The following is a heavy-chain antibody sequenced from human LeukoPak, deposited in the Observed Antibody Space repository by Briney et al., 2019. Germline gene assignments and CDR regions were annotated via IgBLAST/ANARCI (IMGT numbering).Heavy chain of an antibody. CDR1: GFTFSNYA. Sequence: GGSLRLSCAASGFTFSNYAMTWVRQAPGKGLEWVSVISGSGDTTNYADSVKGRFTISRDNSKNTLYLQMNSLRAEDTAVYCCARGPSGYHNTGGQGTLVTVSS. CDR2: ISGSGDTT. CDR3: ARGPSGYHNT. V-gene: IGHV3-23*01. J-gene: IGHJ4*02. D-gene: IGHD5-12*01.